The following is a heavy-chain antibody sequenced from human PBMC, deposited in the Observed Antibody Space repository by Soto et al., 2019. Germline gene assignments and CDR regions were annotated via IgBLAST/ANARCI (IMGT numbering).Heavy chain of an antibody. Sequence: QVQLVQSGAEVKKPGSSVKVSCKASGGTSRSLSITWVRQAPGQGLEWMGGITPLFGIPNYPQKFQGRLTITADKSTCTAYLELSRLRSEDTAVYYCARDTHSAGGWFDTWGRGTLVTVSS. CDR2: ITPLFGIP. D-gene: IGHD2-15*01. CDR3: ARDTHSAGGWFDT. J-gene: IGHJ5*02. V-gene: IGHV1-69*17. CDR1: GGTSRSLS.